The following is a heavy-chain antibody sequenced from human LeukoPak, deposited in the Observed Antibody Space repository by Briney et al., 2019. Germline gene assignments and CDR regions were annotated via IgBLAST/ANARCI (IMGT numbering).Heavy chain of an antibody. CDR2: IIPILGIA. V-gene: IGHV1-69*04. CDR1: GGTFSSYA. CDR3: ARDRITGTTWVFDY. J-gene: IGHJ4*02. D-gene: IGHD1-7*01. Sequence: RASVKVSCKASGGTFSSYAISRVRQAPGQGLEWMGRIIPILGIANYAQKFQGRVTITADKSTSTAYMELSSLRSEDTAVYYCARDRITGTTWVFDYWGQGTLVTVSS.